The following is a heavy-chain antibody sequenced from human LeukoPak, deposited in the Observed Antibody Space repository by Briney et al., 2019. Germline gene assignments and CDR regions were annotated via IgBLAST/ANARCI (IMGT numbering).Heavy chain of an antibody. CDR3: ARVMWGYGDYVVLFDY. CDR2: ISSSGSTI. CDR1: GFPFSDYV. Sequence: PGGSLRLSCAASGFPFSDYVMHWVRQAPGKGLEWVSYISSSGSTIYYADSVKGRFTISRDNAKNSLYLQMNSLRAEDTALYYCARVMWGYGDYVVLFDYWGQGTLVTVSS. D-gene: IGHD4-17*01. J-gene: IGHJ4*02. V-gene: IGHV3-48*04.